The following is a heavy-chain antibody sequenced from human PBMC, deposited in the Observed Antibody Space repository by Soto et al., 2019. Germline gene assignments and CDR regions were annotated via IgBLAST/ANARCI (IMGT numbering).Heavy chain of an antibody. V-gene: IGHV1-69*08. J-gene: IGHJ6*02. CDR1: GTIFSSYT. Sequence: QVQLVQSGAEVKKPGSSVRVSCKASGTIFSSYTISWVRQATGQGLEWMGRIIPILGETNSAQKFQDRVTLTEDKSTNTAYMELNSLRLEDTAVYYCARGLGGRMDDWGQGTTVTVSS. CDR3: ARGLGGRMDD. D-gene: IGHD3-16*01. CDR2: IIPILGET.